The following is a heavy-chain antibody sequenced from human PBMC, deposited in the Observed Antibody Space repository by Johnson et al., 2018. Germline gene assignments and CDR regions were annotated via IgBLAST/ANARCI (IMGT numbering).Heavy chain of an antibody. V-gene: IGHV3-48*01. CDR1: GFXFSXYS. J-gene: IGHJ3*01. CDR3: GRDGPAV. Sequence: QPGGSLRLSCAXSGFXFSXYSMNWVRQAPGKGLEWVSYISRSSSTIYYADTVKGRFTISIDNAKNCLYLQMNSLRAEDTAVYYCGRDGPAVWGQGTMVTFSS. CDR2: ISRSSSTI.